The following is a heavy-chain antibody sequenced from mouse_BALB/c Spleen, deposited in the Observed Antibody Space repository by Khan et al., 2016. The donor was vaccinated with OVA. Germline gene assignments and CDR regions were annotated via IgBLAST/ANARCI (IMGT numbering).Heavy chain of an antibody. D-gene: IGHD2-10*01. V-gene: IGHV2-6-1*01. CDR1: GFSLTNYG. J-gene: IGHJ4*01. Sequence: VKVVESGPGLVAPSQSLSITCTISGFSLTNYGVHWVRQPPGKGLEWLVVIWSDGSTTYNSALKSRLTISKDNSKSQVFLKMNSLQSEDTAVYFCARQPYYHYNIMDYWGQGTSVTVSS. CDR2: IWSDGST. CDR3: ARQPYYHYNIMDY.